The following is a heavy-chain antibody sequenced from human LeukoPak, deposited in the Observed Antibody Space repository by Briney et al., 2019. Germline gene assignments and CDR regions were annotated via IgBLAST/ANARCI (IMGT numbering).Heavy chain of an antibody. CDR3: AKTVAARPNWFDP. D-gene: IGHD6-6*01. J-gene: IGHJ5*02. V-gene: IGHV3-23*01. Sequence: PGGSPRLSCAASGFTFSSYAMSWGRQAPGKGLEWGSAISGRGGSTYYADSVKGRFTISRDNSNNTLYLQMNSLRAEDTAVYYCAKTVAARPNWFDPWGQGTLVTVSS. CDR1: GFTFSSYA. CDR2: ISGRGGST.